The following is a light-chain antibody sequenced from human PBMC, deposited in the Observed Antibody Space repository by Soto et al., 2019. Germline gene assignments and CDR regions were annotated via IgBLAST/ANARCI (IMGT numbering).Light chain of an antibody. CDR2: GAS. Sequence: EIVLTQSPGTLSLSPGERVTLSCRASQSVSSNYLAWYQQKPGQAPRLLIYGASTRATGIPDRFSGSGSGTDFTLTISRLEPEDFAVYYCQQYGGSPYTFGQGTQLEIK. CDR1: QSVSSNY. J-gene: IGKJ2*01. CDR3: QQYGGSPYT. V-gene: IGKV3-20*01.